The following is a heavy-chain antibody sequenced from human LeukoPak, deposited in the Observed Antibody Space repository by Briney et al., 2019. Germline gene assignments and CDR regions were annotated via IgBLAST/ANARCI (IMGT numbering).Heavy chain of an antibody. CDR1: GLTFSSYW. J-gene: IGHJ6*02. Sequence: PGGSLRLSCAASGLTFSSYWMSWVRQAPGKGLEWVANIKQDGSEKYYVDSVKGRFTISRDNAKNSLYLKMNSLRAEDTAVYYCASGYDSSGYYPFRMDVWGQGTTVTVSS. CDR2: IKQDGSEK. D-gene: IGHD3-22*01. CDR3: ASGYDSSGYYPFRMDV. V-gene: IGHV3-7*01.